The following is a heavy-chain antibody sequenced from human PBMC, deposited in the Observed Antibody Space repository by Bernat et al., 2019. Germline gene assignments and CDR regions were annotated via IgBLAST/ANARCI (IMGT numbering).Heavy chain of an antibody. CDR3: ARIRGGGGNYSFDY. CDR1: GFTSRSYG. Sequence: QVQLVESGGGVVQPGRSLRLSCAASGFTSRSYGMHWVRQAPGKGLEWVAVIWYDGSNKYYADSVKGRFTISRDNSKNTLYLQMNSLRAEDTAVYYCARIRGGGGNYSFDYWGQGTLVTVSS. CDR2: IWYDGSNK. J-gene: IGHJ4*02. V-gene: IGHV3-33*01. D-gene: IGHD5-24*01.